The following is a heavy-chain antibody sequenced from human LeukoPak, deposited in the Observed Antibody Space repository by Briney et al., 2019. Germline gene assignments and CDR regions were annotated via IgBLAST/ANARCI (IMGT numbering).Heavy chain of an antibody. CDR2: IGGRGEYT. Sequence: GGSLRLSCAASGFIFSTYAMAWVRQAPGGGLEWVSAIGGRGEYTFYADSVKGRFTSSRDNSKNTLYLQMSALRAEDTAVYYCTKELVSRSSLTFDYWGQGTLVTVSS. D-gene: IGHD6-13*01. CDR1: GFIFSTYA. V-gene: IGHV3-23*01. J-gene: IGHJ4*02. CDR3: TKELVSRSSLTFDY.